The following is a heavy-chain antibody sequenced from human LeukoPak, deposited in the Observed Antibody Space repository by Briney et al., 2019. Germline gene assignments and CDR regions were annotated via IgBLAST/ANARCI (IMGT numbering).Heavy chain of an antibody. CDR3: AKGGHPTRYYYGMDV. J-gene: IGHJ6*02. CDR2: INWNSGNI. CDR1: GFTFDDSV. Sequence: GGSLRLSCAGAGFTFDDSVMHWVRQAPGKGLEWVSTINWNSGNIGYADSVKGRFAISRDNAKNSLFLQMNSLRTEDTALYYCAKGGHPTRYYYGMDVWGQGTTVTVSS. V-gene: IGHV3-9*01. D-gene: IGHD2-15*01.